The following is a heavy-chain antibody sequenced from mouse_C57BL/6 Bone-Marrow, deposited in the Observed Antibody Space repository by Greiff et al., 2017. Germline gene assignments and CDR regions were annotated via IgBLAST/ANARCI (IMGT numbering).Heavy chain of an antibody. Sequence: EVQLQQSGPELVKPGASVKISCKASGYSFTGYYMNWVKQSPEKSLEWIGEINPSTGGTTYNRKFKAKATLTVDKSSSTAYMQLKGLTSEDSAVYYSARENWLRWFAYWGQGTLVTVSA. CDR2: INPSTGGT. CDR3: ARENWLRWFAY. V-gene: IGHV1-42*01. D-gene: IGHD2-2*01. CDR1: GYSFTGYY. J-gene: IGHJ3*01.